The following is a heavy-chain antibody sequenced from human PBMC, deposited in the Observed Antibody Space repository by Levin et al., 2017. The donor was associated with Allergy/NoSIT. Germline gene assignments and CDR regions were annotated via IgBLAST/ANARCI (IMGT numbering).Heavy chain of an antibody. CDR2: ISGGSGSI. D-gene: IGHD1-20*01. CDR1: GFTFSSYS. CDR3: ARDHNWAFDY. J-gene: IGHJ4*02. Sequence: GGSLRLSCAASGFTFSSYSMNWVRQAPGKGLEWVSYISGGSGSICYADSVKGRFTISRDNAKNSLFLHMNSLTDEDTAVYYCARDHNWAFDYWGQGILVIVSA. V-gene: IGHV3-48*02.